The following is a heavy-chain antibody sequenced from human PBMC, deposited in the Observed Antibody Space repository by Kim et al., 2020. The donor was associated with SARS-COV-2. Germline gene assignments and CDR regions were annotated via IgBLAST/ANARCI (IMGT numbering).Heavy chain of an antibody. Sequence: GGSLRLSCVASGFTFSSYWMHWVRQVPGKGLVWVSYITDDGTTTAYADSVKGRFTISRDNAKNTLFLQMNSLRADDTAVYYCARGGIGSFDYWGQGTLVTVSS. J-gene: IGHJ4*02. CDR1: GFTFSSYW. D-gene: IGHD3-10*01. V-gene: IGHV3-74*01. CDR2: ITDDGTTT. CDR3: ARGGIGSFDY.